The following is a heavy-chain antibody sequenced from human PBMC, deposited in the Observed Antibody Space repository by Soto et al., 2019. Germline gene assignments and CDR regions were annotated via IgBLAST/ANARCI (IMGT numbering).Heavy chain of an antibody. Sequence: GGSLRLSCAASGFTFSSYSMNWVRQAPGKGLEWVSSISSSSSYIYYADTVKGRFTISRDNAKNSLYLQMNSLRAEDTVVFYCSSPICSSTSCYARTILPWGQGTLVTVSS. CDR2: ISSSSSYI. CDR3: SSPICSSTSCYARTILP. D-gene: IGHD2-2*01. V-gene: IGHV3-21*01. CDR1: GFTFSSYS. J-gene: IGHJ5*02.